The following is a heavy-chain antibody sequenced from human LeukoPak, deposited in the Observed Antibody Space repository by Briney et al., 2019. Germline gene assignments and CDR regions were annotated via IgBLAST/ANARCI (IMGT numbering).Heavy chain of an antibody. D-gene: IGHD2/OR15-2a*01. CDR1: GFTFRKYS. J-gene: IGHJ5*02. Sequence: GGSLRLSCSASGFTFRKYSMHWVRQGPGQGLEYVSAISSNGHTYYADSVKGRFTISRDNSKSTLYLQMSSLRPEDTAVYYCVKDNREEDWFDPWGQGTLVTVFS. V-gene: IGHV3-64D*09. CDR2: ISSNGHT. CDR3: VKDNREEDWFDP.